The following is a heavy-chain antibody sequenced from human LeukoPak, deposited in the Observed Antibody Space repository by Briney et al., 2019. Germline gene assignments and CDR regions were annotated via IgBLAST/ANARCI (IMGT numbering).Heavy chain of an antibody. CDR1: GFSFSTYT. Sequence: PGGALRLSCAASGFSFSTYTMSWVRQALGERLEWVSAISGSGGSTYYADSVKGRFTISRDNSKNTLYLHMNSLRDEDTAVYYCAKGPVAVAGKLTDYWGQGTLVTVSS. CDR3: AKGPVAVAGKLTDY. J-gene: IGHJ4*02. CDR2: ISGSGGST. D-gene: IGHD6-19*01. V-gene: IGHV3-23*01.